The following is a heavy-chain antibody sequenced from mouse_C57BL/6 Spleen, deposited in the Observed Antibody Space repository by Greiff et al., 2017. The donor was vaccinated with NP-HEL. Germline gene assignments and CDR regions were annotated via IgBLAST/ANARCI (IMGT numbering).Heavy chain of an antibody. Sequence: QVQLQQSGAELVRPGASVTLSCKASGYTFTDYEMHWVKQTPVQGLEWIGAIDPENGGTAYNEKFKGKATLTAAKSSSTAYMQLRSLTSEDSAVYYCTRWESAVEGYYFDYWGQGTTLTVSS. V-gene: IGHV1-15*01. J-gene: IGHJ2*01. CDR1: GYTFTDYE. D-gene: IGHD1-1*01. CDR3: TRWESAVEGYYFDY. CDR2: IDPENGGT.